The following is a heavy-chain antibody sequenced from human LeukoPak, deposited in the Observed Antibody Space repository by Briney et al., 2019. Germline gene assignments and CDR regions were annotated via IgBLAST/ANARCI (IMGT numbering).Heavy chain of an antibody. CDR3: ARPSGSYPTHFDL. D-gene: IGHD1-26*01. Sequence: GESLKISCKGSEYSFTNYWIGWVRLMPGKGLEWMGIIYPGDSDTKYSPSFQGQVTISADKSISTAYLQWSSLKASDTAMYYCARPSGSYPTHFDLWGRGTLVTVSS. J-gene: IGHJ2*01. V-gene: IGHV5-51*01. CDR2: IYPGDSDT. CDR1: EYSFTNYW.